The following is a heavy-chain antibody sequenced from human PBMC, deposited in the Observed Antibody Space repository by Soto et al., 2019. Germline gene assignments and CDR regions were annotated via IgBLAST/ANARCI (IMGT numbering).Heavy chain of an antibody. CDR2: ISASGGGT. V-gene: IGHV3-23*01. Sequence: EVQLLESGGGVLQPGGSLRLSCAASGFTFNAYVMHWVRQNAGKGLEWVSAISASGGGTYYADSVKGRFTISRDNSRNTQYLQINGLRADDTAVYYCARDLVPQSVLVVPAQPLDPWGQGTQVTVTS. J-gene: IGHJ5*02. CDR1: GFTFNAYV. CDR3: ARDLVPQSVLVVPAQPLDP. D-gene: IGHD2-8*02.